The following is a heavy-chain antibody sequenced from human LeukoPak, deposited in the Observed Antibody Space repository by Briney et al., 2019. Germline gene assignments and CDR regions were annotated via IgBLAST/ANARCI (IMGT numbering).Heavy chain of an antibody. D-gene: IGHD2-2*01. Sequence: GGSLRLSCAASGFTFSSYGMHWVRQAPGQGLEGVAFIRYDGSNKYYADSVKGRFTISRDNSKNALYLQMNSLRAEDTAVYYCAKDRGTVRYQLLCQENKCNFDYWGQGTLVTVSS. J-gene: IGHJ4*02. V-gene: IGHV3-30*02. CDR2: IRYDGSNK. CDR1: GFTFSSYG. CDR3: AKDRGTVRYQLLCQENKCNFDY.